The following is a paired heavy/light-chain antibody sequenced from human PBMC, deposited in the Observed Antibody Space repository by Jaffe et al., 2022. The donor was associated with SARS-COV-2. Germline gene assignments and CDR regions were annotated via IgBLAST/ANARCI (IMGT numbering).Light chain of an antibody. CDR1: QSVSSR. Sequence: EIVMTQSPATLSVSPGERATLSCRASQSVSSRLAWYQQRLGQAPRLLIYGASTRATGIPARFSGSGSGTEFTLTISSLQSEDFAVYYCQQYSNGYTFGQGTELEI. V-gene: IGKV3-15*01. J-gene: IGKJ2*01. CDR3: QQYSNGYT. CDR2: GAS.
Heavy chain of an antibody. CDR1: GYTFTSYG. D-gene: IGHD3-10*01. Sequence: QVQLVQSGAEVKNPGASVKVSCKASGYTFTSYGIHWVRQAPGQRLEWMGWINTGNGNTKYSQKFQGRVTISRDTSASTAYMELSSLRSEDTAVYYCARFSLGSGTDYFDWWGQGTLVTASS. CDR3: ARFSLGSGTDYFDW. J-gene: IGHJ4*02. CDR2: INTGNGNT. V-gene: IGHV1-3*04.